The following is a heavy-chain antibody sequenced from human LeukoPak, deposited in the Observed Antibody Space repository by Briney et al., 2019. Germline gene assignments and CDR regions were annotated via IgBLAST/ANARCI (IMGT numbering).Heavy chain of an antibody. CDR3: ARSTDY. V-gene: IGHV3-7*01. CDR2: IKQDGSEK. J-gene: IGHJ4*02. CDR1: GFTFSGYS. D-gene: IGHD5/OR15-5a*01. Sequence: GGSLRLSCAASGFTFSGYSMNWVRQAPGKGLEWVANIKQDGSEKYYVGSVKGRFTISRDNTKNSLYLQMNNLRAEDTAVYYCARSTDYWGQGTLVTASS.